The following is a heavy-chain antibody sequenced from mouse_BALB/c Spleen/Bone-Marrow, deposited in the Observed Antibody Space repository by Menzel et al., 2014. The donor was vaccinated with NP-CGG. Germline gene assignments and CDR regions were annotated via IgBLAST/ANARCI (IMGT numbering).Heavy chain of an antibody. V-gene: IGHV5-6*01. Sequence: DVQLVESGGGLVQPGGSLTLSCAASGFTFSSYGMSWVRQTPDKRLEWVATINNGGTYTYYPDSVKGRFTISRDNAKNTLYLQMSSLKSEDTAMYYCALNWDSAYWGQGTLVTVSA. CDR3: ALNWDSAY. D-gene: IGHD4-1*02. J-gene: IGHJ3*01. CDR1: GFTFSSYG. CDR2: INNGGTYT.